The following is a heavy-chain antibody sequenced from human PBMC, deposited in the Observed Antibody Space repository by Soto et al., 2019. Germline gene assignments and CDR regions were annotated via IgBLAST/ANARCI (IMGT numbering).Heavy chain of an antibody. D-gene: IGHD2-8*01. CDR1: GGSISSGGNY. V-gene: IGHV4-31*03. CDR3: ARQLGHCTNDIWPENRFDP. Sequence: QVQLQESGPGLVEPSQTLSLTCSVSGGSISSGGNYWSWIRHHPGKGLEWIGYIYYSGSTDYNPSLKSRVTISVDTSKNQFSVRLTSVTAADTAVYYCARQLGHCTNDIWPENRFDPWGQGTLVTVSS. CDR2: IYYSGST. J-gene: IGHJ5*02.